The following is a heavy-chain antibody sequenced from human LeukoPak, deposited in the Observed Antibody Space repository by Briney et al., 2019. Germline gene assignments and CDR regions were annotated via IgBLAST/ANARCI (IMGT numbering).Heavy chain of an antibody. Sequence: PGGSLRLSCAASGFTFSSYSMNWVRQAPGKGLEWVSSISSSSNYIYYADSVKGRFTISRDNAKNSLYLQMNSLRAEDTAVYYCARVSSSSWYISDYWGQGTLVTVSS. CDR2: ISSSSNYI. V-gene: IGHV3-21*01. D-gene: IGHD6-13*01. CDR1: GFTFSSYS. CDR3: ARVSSSSWYISDY. J-gene: IGHJ4*02.